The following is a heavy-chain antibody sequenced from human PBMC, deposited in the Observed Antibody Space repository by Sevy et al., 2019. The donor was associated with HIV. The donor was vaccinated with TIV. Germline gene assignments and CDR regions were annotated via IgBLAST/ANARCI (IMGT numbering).Heavy chain of an antibody. D-gene: IGHD3-3*01. Sequence: GGSLRLSCAASGFTFSSYAMHRVRQAPGKGLEWVAVISYDGSNKYYADSVKGRFTISRDNSKNTLYLQMNSLRAEDTAVYYCARARTRITIFGVVTRYGMDVWGQGTTVTVSS. V-gene: IGHV3-30*04. CDR3: ARARTRITIFGVVTRYGMDV. CDR1: GFTFSSYA. CDR2: ISYDGSNK. J-gene: IGHJ6*01.